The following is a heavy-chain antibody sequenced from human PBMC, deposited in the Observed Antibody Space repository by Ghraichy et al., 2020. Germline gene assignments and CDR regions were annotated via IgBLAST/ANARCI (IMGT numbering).Heavy chain of an antibody. CDR2: IKEDGSET. D-gene: IGHD1/OR15-1a*01. V-gene: IGHV3-7*01. J-gene: IGHJ4*02. CDR1: GFTFSRYW. Sequence: GGSLRLSCAASGFTFSRYWMSWVRQAPGKGLEWVANIKEDGSETYYVDSVKGRITISRDNAKNSLYLQMNSLRAEDTAVYYCAREAIAGSNDYWGQGTPVTVSS. CDR3: AREAIAGSNDY.